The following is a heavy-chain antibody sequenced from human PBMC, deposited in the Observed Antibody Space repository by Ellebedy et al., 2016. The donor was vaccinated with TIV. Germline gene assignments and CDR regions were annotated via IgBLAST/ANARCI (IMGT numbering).Heavy chain of an antibody. Sequence: ASVKVSCXASGGTFSSYAISWVRQAPRQGLEWMGGIIPIFGTANYAQKFQGRVTITADESTSTAYMELSSLRSEDTAVYYCARGAAVTTIRLYYYYGMDVWGQGTTVTVSS. J-gene: IGHJ6*02. CDR2: IIPIFGTA. CDR1: GGTFSSYA. V-gene: IGHV1-69*13. CDR3: ARGAAVTTIRLYYYYGMDV. D-gene: IGHD5-12*01.